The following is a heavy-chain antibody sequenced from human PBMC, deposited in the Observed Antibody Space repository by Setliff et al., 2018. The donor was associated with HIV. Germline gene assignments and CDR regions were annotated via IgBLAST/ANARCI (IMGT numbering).Heavy chain of an antibody. CDR2: INSYDGNT. J-gene: IGHJ3*01. CDR1: GYTFSSYG. V-gene: IGHV1-18*01. Sequence: ASVKVSCKASGYTFSSYGISWVRQAPGQGLEWMGWINSYDGNTNNEQKLQGRVTMTTDTSTTSAYLELRSLRPDDTAVYFCARNKLSDAFDVWGPGTMVTVSS. D-gene: IGHD1-1*01. CDR3: ARNKLSDAFDV.